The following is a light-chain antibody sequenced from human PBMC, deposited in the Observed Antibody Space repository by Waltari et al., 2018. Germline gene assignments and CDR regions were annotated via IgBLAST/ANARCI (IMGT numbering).Light chain of an antibody. Sequence: QSVLTQPPSASGTPGQRVTISCSGSSSNIGSNTVNWYQQLPGTAPKVLIYSNNQRPSGGPDRFSGSKSGTSASLAISGLQSEDEADYYCATWDDSLSGVVFGGGTKLTVL. CDR2: SNN. V-gene: IGLV1-44*01. J-gene: IGLJ2*01. CDR3: ATWDDSLSGVV. CDR1: SSNIGSNT.